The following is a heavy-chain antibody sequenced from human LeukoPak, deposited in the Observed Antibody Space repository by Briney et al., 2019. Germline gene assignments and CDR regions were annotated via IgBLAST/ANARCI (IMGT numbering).Heavy chain of an antibody. V-gene: IGHV1-2*02. CDR2: INPNSGGT. CDR3: ARRARLTMVRGPFDP. Sequence: ASVKVSCKASGYTFTDYYMHWVRQAPGQGLEWMGWINPNSGGTNYAQKFQGRVTMTRDTSISTAYMELSRLRSDDTAVYYCARRARLTMVRGPFDPWGQGTLVTVSS. D-gene: IGHD3-10*01. J-gene: IGHJ5*02. CDR1: GYTFTDYY.